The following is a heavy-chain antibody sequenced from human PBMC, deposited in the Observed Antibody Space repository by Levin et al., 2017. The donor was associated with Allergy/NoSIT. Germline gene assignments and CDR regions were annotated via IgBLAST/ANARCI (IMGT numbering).Heavy chain of an antibody. CDR1: GFTFGSYS. V-gene: IGHV3-21*01. CDR2: ISGGSRHI. D-gene: IGHD2-15*01. Sequence: AGGSLRLSCAASGFTFGSYSMNWVRQAPGKGLEWVSSISGGSRHIYYADSMKGRFTISRDNAENSLYLQMNSLRAEDTAVYYCARGGRSVGYCSGGSCLSRYYNYYGMDVWGQGTTVTVSS. CDR3: ARGGRSVGYCSGGSCLSRYYNYYGMDV. J-gene: IGHJ6*02.